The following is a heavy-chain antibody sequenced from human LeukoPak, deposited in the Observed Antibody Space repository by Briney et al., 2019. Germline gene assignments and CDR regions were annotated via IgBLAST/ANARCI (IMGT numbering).Heavy chain of an antibody. CDR2: IYYSGST. Sequence: SETLSLTCTVSGGSISSYYWSWIRQPPGKGLEWIGYIYYSGSTNYNPSLKSRVTISVDTSKNQFSLKPSSVTAADTAVYYCARHEAAMVPFDYWGQGTLVTVSS. V-gene: IGHV4-59*01. D-gene: IGHD5-18*01. J-gene: IGHJ4*02. CDR1: GGSISSYY. CDR3: ARHEAAMVPFDY.